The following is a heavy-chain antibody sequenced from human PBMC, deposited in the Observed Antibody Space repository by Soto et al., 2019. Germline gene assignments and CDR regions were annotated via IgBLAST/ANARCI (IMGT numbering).Heavy chain of an antibody. CDR3: ARDPGVLWCGELSRYFDY. J-gene: IGHJ4*02. CDR1: GFTFSSYA. D-gene: IGHD3-10*01. CDR2: ISYDGSNK. Sequence: GGSLRLSCAASGFTFSSYAMHWVRQAPGKGLEWVAVISYDGSNKYYADSVKGRFTISRDNSKNTLYLQMNSLRAEDTAVYYCARDPGVLWCGELSRYFDYWGQGTLVTVSS. V-gene: IGHV3-30-3*01.